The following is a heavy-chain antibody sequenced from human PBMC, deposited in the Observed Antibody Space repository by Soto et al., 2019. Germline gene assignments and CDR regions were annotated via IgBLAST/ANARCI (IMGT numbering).Heavy chain of an antibody. CDR2: ISGSGGST. CDR3: AKLDIVVVVAATPSPFDY. V-gene: IGHV3-23*01. Sequence: GGSLRLSCAASGFTFSSYAMSWVRQAPGKGLEWVSAISGSGGSTYYADSVKGRFTISRDNSKNTLYLQMNSLRAEDTAVYYCAKLDIVVVVAATPSPFDYWCQGTLANVAS. J-gene: IGHJ4*02. CDR1: GFTFSSYA. D-gene: IGHD2-15*01.